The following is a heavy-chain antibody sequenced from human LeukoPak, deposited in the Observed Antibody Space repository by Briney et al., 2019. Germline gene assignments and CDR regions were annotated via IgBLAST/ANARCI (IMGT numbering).Heavy chain of an antibody. D-gene: IGHD4-17*01. CDR2: ISADNGNT. CDR1: GYTFSNHG. CDR3: ARRTVTTSHDAFDM. V-gene: IGHV1-18*01. Sequence: GASVKVSCTASGYTFSNHGFSWVRQAPGQGLEWMGWISADNGNTNYARRLQGRVTLTTDTSTSTTYMELRSLRSDDTAVYYCARRTVTTSHDAFDMWGQGTMVTVSS. J-gene: IGHJ3*02.